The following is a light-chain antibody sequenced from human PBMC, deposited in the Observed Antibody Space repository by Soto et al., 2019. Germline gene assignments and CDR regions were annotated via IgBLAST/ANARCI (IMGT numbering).Light chain of an antibody. J-gene: IGLJ1*01. V-gene: IGLV2-14*03. CDR3: SSYTTSNTRQIV. CDR1: SSDVGGYNY. Sequence: QSVLTQPACVSGSPGQSIKISCTGTSSDVGGYNYVSWYQHHPGKAPKLIIYDVSNRPSGVSNPFSGSKSGNTASLTISGLQPEDEADYYCSSYTTSNTRQIVFGTGTKVTVL. CDR2: DVS.